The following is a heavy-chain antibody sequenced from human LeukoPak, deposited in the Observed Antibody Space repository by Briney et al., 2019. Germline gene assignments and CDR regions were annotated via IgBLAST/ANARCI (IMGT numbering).Heavy chain of an antibody. CDR2: ISSTSAYI. V-gene: IGHV3-21*01. CDR3: ARVAVAGPTGWFDS. CDR1: GFALNAYS. Sequence: GGSLRLSCAASGFALNAYSLTWVRQAPGKGQEWVSSISSTSAYIHYAESVKGRFTISRDNIDNVVYLQMNSLRVEDTAVYFCARVAVAGPTGWFDSWGQGTLVTVSS. D-gene: IGHD6-19*01. J-gene: IGHJ5*01.